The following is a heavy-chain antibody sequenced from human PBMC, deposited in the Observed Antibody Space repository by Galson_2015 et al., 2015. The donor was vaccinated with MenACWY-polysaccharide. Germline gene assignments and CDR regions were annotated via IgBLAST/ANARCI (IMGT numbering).Heavy chain of an antibody. CDR1: GFTFSSYS. D-gene: IGHD6-19*01. CDR3: ARVRGGQWPRYSMDV. V-gene: IGHV3-48*02. Sequence: SLRLSCAASGFTFSSYSMNWVRQAPGKGLEWVSYISSGGTIYYADSVKGRFTISRDNAKNSLYLQMNSLRDADTAIYYCARVRGGQWPRYSMDVWGQGTTVTVSS. J-gene: IGHJ6*02. CDR2: ISSGGTI.